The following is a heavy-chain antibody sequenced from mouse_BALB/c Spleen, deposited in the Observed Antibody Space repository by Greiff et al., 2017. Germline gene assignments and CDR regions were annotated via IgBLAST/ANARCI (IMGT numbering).Heavy chain of an antibody. CDR1: GFTFSSYG. CDR3: ARHGYWDY. Sequence: EVQVVESGGDLVKPGGSLKLSCAASGFTFSSYGMSWVRQTPDKRLEWVATISSGGSYTYYPDSVKGRFTISRDNAKNTLYLQMSSLKSEDTAMYYCARHGYWDYWGQGTSVTVSS. CDR2: ISSGGSYT. V-gene: IGHV5-6*01. J-gene: IGHJ4*01. D-gene: IGHD2-3*01.